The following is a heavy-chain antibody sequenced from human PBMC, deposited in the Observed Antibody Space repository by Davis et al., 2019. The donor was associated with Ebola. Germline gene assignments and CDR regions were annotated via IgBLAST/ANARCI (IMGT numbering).Heavy chain of an antibody. CDR2: INHSGST. CDR3: ARGTGSSGWYHY. CDR1: GGSFSGYY. J-gene: IGHJ4*02. D-gene: IGHD6-19*01. Sequence: PSETLSLTCAVYGGSFSGYYWSWIRQPPGKGLEWIGEINHSGSTNYNPSLKSRVTISVDTSKNQFSLKLSSVTAADTAVYYCARGTGSSGWYHYWGQGTLVTVSS. V-gene: IGHV4-34*01.